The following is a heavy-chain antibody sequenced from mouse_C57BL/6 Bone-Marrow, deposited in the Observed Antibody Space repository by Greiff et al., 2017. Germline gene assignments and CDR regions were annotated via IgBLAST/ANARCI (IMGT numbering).Heavy chain of an antibody. Sequence: VQLQQSRDELVKPGASEKLSCKAYGYTFTEYTIHWVKQRSGQGLAWIGWFYPGSGRLKYNEKFKDKATLTADKSSSTVYMELSRLTSEDSAVYFCARHEGGHYDYEAWYFDVRRTATTDTFSS. V-gene: IGHV1-62-2*01. CDR2: FYPGSGRL. D-gene: IGHD2-4*01. CDR1: GYTFTEYT. CDR3: ARHEGGHYDYEAWYFDV. J-gene: IGHJ1*03.